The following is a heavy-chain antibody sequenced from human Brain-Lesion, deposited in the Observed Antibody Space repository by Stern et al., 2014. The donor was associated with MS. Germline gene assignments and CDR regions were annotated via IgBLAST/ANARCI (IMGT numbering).Heavy chain of an antibody. Sequence: EVQLVESGGGLVQPGGSLTISCAAAGFTFGNYWMTWVRQAPGKGLEWVATIKGDGTEKNYVVSVKGRFTISRDNARNSLYLQMNSLRVEDTALYYCAIVCNTIYGIVTQRGSGMDVWGQGTTVIVSS. CDR3: AIVCNTIYGIVTQRGSGMDV. D-gene: IGHD3-3*01. CDR2: IKGDGTEK. J-gene: IGHJ6*02. V-gene: IGHV3-7*01. CDR1: GFTFGNYW.